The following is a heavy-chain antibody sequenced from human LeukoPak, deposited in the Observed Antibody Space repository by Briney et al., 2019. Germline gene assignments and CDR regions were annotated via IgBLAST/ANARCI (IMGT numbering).Heavy chain of an antibody. D-gene: IGHD3-3*01. CDR2: IRYDGSNK. V-gene: IGHV3-30*02. J-gene: IGHJ6*03. Sequence: PGRSLRLSCAASGFTFSSYGMHWVRQAPGKGLEWVAFIRYDGSNKYYADSVKGRFTISRDNSKNTLYLQMNSLRAEDTAVYYCAKDVGFLEWLPSSYMDVWGKGTTVTVSS. CDR1: GFTFSSYG. CDR3: AKDVGFLEWLPSSYMDV.